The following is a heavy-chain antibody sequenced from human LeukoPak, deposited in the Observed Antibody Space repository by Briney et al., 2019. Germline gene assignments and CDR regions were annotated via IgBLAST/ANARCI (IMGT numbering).Heavy chain of an antibody. CDR2: ISSNGGST. D-gene: IGHD3-16*02. CDR3: AREKAEEVIREGIYFDY. J-gene: IGHJ4*02. CDR1: GFTFSSYA. Sequence: GGSLRLSCAASGFTFSSYAMHWVRQAPGKGLEYVSAISSNGGSTYYANSVKGRFTISRDNSKNTLYLQTGSLRAEDMAVYYCAREKAEEVIREGIYFDYWGQGTLVTVSS. V-gene: IGHV3-64*01.